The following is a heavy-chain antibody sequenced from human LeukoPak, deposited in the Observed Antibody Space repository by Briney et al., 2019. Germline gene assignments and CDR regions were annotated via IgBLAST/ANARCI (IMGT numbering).Heavy chain of an antibody. J-gene: IGHJ4*02. D-gene: IGHD6-6*01. CDR3: ARSYSSSSGDLDY. CDR1: GFTFSRYS. CDR2: ISSSSSTI. V-gene: IGHV3-48*04. Sequence: GGSLRLSCAASGFTFSRYSMNWVRQAPGKGLEWVSYISSSSSTIYYADSVKGRFTISRDNAKNSLYLQMNSLRAEDTAVYYCARSYSSSSGDLDYWGQGTLVTVSS.